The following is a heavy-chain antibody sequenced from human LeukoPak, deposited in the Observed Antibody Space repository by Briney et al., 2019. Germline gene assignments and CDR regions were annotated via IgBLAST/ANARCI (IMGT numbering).Heavy chain of an antibody. V-gene: IGHV1-2*02. J-gene: IGHJ4*02. Sequence: ASVKISCKASGYTFTDYYMHWVRQAPGQGLECMGWIKANSGDTNYAQKFQDRVTMTRDTSISTAYMELSRLRSDDTAVYFCARGTTQYSISAIDSWGQGSLVTVS. CDR2: IKANSGDT. CDR3: ARGTTQYSISAIDS. CDR1: GYTFTDYY. D-gene: IGHD6-13*01.